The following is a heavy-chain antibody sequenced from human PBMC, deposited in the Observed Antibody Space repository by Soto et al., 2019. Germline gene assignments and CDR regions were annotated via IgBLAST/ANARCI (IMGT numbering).Heavy chain of an antibody. V-gene: IGHV3-23*01. CDR2: LSGSGGSP. Sequence: PGGSLRLSCAASGFTFIIYSMSWVRKAPGKGLEWVSTLSGSGGSPYYADSVKGRFTISRDNSKNTLYLQMDTLRAEDTAVYYCAKDRPSGGPDYGMDVWGPGTTVTVSS. J-gene: IGHJ6*02. CDR3: AKDRPSGGPDYGMDV. D-gene: IGHD1-26*01. CDR1: GFTFIIYS.